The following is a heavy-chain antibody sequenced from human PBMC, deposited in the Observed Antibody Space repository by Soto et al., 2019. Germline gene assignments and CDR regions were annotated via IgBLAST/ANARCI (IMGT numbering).Heavy chain of an antibody. Sequence: QLLESGGGLVQPGGSLRLSCAASGFTMSTYSVTWVRQAPGKGLEWVSGISVTPGITFYADSVKGRFTISRDSSNNAVYLQMNSLRAEDPAMYFCSKWSGYGDLWGQGTLVTVSS. CDR3: SKWSGYGDL. CDR1: GFTMSTYS. V-gene: IGHV3-23*01. D-gene: IGHD5-12*01. J-gene: IGHJ4*02. CDR2: ISVTPGIT.